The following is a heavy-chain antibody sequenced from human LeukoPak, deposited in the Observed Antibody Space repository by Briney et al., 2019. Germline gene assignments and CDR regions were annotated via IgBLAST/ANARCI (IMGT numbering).Heavy chain of an antibody. CDR3: ARTRWGRAVSGLDY. V-gene: IGHV1-2*02. Sequence: ASVKVSCKASGYTFTSYGISWVRQAPGQGLEWMGWINPYSGDTKYAQKFQGRVTMTRDTSINTAYMELSRLMSDDTAVYYCARTRWGRAVSGLDYWGQGALVTVSS. D-gene: IGHD6-19*01. J-gene: IGHJ4*02. CDR1: GYTFTSYG. CDR2: INPYSGDT.